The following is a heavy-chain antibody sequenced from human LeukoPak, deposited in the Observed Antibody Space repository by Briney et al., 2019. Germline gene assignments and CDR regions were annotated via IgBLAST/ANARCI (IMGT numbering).Heavy chain of an antibody. CDR1: GGTFSSYA. Sequence: SVKVSCKASGGTFSSYAISWVRQAPGQGLEWMGRITPILGIANYAQKFQGRVTITADKSTSTAYMELSSLRSEDTAVYYCARGAMVTADYWGQGTLVTVSS. V-gene: IGHV1-69*04. CDR3: ARGAMVTADY. J-gene: IGHJ4*02. D-gene: IGHD5-18*01. CDR2: ITPILGIA.